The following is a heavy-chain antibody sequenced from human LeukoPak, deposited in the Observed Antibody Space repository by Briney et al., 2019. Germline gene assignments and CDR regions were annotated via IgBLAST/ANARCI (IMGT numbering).Heavy chain of an antibody. CDR1: GFTFSSYT. D-gene: IGHD3-10*01. V-gene: IGHV3-23*01. Sequence: PGGSLRLSCAASGFTFSSYTMSWVRQAPGKGLEWVSAISGSGGSTYYADSVKGRFTISRDNSKNTLYLQMNSLRAEDTAVYYCANARGECWLFDYWGQGTLVTVSS. J-gene: IGHJ4*02. CDR3: ANARGECWLFDY. CDR2: ISGSGGST.